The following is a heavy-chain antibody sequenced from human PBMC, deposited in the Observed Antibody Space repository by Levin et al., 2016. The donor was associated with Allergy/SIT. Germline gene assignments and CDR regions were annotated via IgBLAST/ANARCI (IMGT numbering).Heavy chain of an antibody. J-gene: IGHJ6*02. CDR3: ARVPTYYDSSGQYYYYGMDV. V-gene: IGHV1-2*04. D-gene: IGHD3-22*01. CDR2: INPNSGGT. Sequence: WVRQAPGQGLEWMGWINPNSGGTNYAQKFQGWVTMTRDTSISTAYMELSRLRSDDTAVYYCARVPTYYDSSGQYYYYGMDVWGQGTTVTVSS.